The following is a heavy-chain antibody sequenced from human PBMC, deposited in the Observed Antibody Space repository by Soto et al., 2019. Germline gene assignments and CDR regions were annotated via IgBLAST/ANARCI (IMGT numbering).Heavy chain of an antibody. D-gene: IGHD5-18*01. CDR3: ARVGQLTRSSRTIDY. Sequence: PSETLSLTCTVSGGSVSSGSYFWSWIRQPPGKGLEWIGYFYYSGSTNYNPSLKSRVTISVDKSKDQFSLNLNSVTAADTAVYYCARVGQLTRSSRTIDYWGQGTLVTVSS. CDR2: FYYSGST. J-gene: IGHJ4*02. V-gene: IGHV4-61*01. CDR1: GGSVSSGSYF.